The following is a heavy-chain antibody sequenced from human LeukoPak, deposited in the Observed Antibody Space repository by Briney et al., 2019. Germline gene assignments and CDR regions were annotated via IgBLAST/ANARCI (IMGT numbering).Heavy chain of an antibody. CDR1: GGSFSGYY. Sequence: PSETLSLTCAVYGGSFSGYYWSWIRQPPGEGLEWIGEINHSGSTNYNPSLKSRVTISVDTSKNQFSLKLSSVTAADTAVYYCARGLRYYYGSGSRSNWFDPWGQGTLVTVSS. CDR3: ARGLRYYYGSGSRSNWFDP. D-gene: IGHD3-10*01. CDR2: INHSGST. J-gene: IGHJ5*02. V-gene: IGHV4-34*01.